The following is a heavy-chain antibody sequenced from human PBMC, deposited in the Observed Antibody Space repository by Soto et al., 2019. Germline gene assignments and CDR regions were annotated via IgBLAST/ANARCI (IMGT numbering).Heavy chain of an antibody. CDR1: GFTFSSYG. CDR2: IWYDGSNK. D-gene: IGHD6-6*01. V-gene: IGHV3-33*01. Sequence: QVQLVESGGGVVQPGRSLRLSCAASGFTFSSYGMHWVRQAPGKWLEWVAVIWYDGSNKYYADSVKGRFTISRDNSKNTLYLQMNSLRAEDTAVYYCARVRGIAARPGAFDIWGQGTMVTVSS. J-gene: IGHJ3*02. CDR3: ARVRGIAARPGAFDI.